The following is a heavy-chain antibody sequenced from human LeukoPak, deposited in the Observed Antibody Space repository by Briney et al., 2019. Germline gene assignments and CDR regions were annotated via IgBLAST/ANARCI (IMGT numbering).Heavy chain of an antibody. J-gene: IGHJ4*02. CDR3: AKDVDAAAYYGSGSPDY. D-gene: IGHD3-10*01. CDR1: GFTFSSYG. Sequence: PGRSLRLSCAASGFTFSSYGMHWVRQAPGKGLEWVAVISYDGSNKYYADSVKGRFTISRDNSKNTLYLQMNSLRAEDTAVYYCAKDVDAAAYYGSGSPDYWGQGTLVTVSS. CDR2: ISYDGSNK. V-gene: IGHV3-30*18.